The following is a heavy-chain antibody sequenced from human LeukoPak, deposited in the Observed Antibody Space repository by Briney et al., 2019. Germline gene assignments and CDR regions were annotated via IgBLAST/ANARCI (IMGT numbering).Heavy chain of an antibody. Sequence: TTGGSLRRSCAASTFTFSSYTMNWVRQAPGKGLEWVSSISSGGSYIYYADSVKGRFTISRDNAKNSLYLQMNSLRAEDTAVYYCARGSYGDFDYRGQGTLVTVSS. J-gene: IGHJ4*02. CDR1: TFTFSSYT. CDR3: ARGSYGDFDY. D-gene: IGHD4-17*01. CDR2: ISSGGSYI. V-gene: IGHV3-21*01.